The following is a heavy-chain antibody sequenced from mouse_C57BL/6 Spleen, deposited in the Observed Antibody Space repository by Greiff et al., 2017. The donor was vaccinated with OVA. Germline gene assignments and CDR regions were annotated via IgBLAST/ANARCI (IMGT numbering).Heavy chain of an antibody. J-gene: IGHJ3*01. D-gene: IGHD1-1*01. Sequence: QVQLQQSGAELVRPGTSVKVSCKASGYAFTNYLIEWVKQRPGQGLEWIGVINPGSGGTNYNEKFKGKATLTADKSSSTAYMLLSSLTSEDSAVYFCARDYGSIFAWFAYWGQGTLVTVSA. V-gene: IGHV1-54*01. CDR1: GYAFTNYL. CDR3: ARDYGSIFAWFAY. CDR2: INPGSGGT.